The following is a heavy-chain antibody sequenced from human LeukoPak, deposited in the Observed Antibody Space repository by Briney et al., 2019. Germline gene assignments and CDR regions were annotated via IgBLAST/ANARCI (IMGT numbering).Heavy chain of an antibody. D-gene: IGHD5-18*01. CDR1: GFTFSNYW. V-gene: IGHV3-7*01. CDR3: AGLDTIMVRDAGY. CDR2: IRKDGNDE. Sequence: GGTLRLSCAASGFTFSNYWMSWVRQSPGKGLQWVAKIRKDGNDEYYVDSVKGGSTISRDTAKNSLYLEMNSPRAEDTAVYYCAGLDTIMVRDAGYWGQGTLVIVSS. J-gene: IGHJ4*02.